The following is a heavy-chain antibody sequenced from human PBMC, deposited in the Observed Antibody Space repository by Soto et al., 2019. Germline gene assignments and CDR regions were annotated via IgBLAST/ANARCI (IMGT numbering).Heavy chain of an antibody. Sequence: QVQLVQSGAEVKKPGASVKVSCKASGYTFTSYGISWVRQAPGQGLEWMGWISAYNGNTNYAQKLQGRVTMTTDTSTSTAYMELRSLRSDDTAVNYCARALCSGGSCQSLGAFDIWGQGTMVTVSS. CDR1: GYTFTSYG. J-gene: IGHJ3*02. CDR3: ARALCSGGSCQSLGAFDI. CDR2: ISAYNGNT. D-gene: IGHD2-15*01. V-gene: IGHV1-18*01.